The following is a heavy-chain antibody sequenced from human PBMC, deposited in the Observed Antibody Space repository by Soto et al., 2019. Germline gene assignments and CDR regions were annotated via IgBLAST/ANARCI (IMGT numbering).Heavy chain of an antibody. CDR1: GGSISSYY. V-gene: IGHV4-4*07. CDR2: IYTSVST. J-gene: IGHJ5*02. D-gene: IGHD3-9*01. CDR3: AGSFILTGYQFNWFDP. Sequence: SETLSLTCTVSGGSISSYYWSWIRQPAGKGLEWIGRIYTSVSTNYNPSLKSRVTMSVDTSKNQFSLKLSSVTAADTAVYCCAGSFILTGYQFNWFDPWGQGTLVTVSS.